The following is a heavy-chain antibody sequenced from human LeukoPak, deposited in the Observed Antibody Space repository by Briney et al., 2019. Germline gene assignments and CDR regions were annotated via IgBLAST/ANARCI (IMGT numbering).Heavy chain of an antibody. CDR1: GFTFSDYY. V-gene: IGHV3-11*01. D-gene: IGHD3-22*01. Sequence: GGSLRLSCAASGFTFSDYYMSWIRQAPGKGLEWVSYISSSGSTIYYADSVKGRFTISRDNAKNSQYLQMNSLRAEDTAVYYCARDSSGYYHAFDIWGQGTMVTVSS. CDR2: ISSSGSTI. J-gene: IGHJ3*02. CDR3: ARDSSGYYHAFDI.